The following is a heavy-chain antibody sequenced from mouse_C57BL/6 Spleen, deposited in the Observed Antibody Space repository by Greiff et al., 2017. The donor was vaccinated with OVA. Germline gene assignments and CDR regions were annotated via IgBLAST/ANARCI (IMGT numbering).Heavy chain of an antibody. CDR2: IDPEDGET. CDR1: GFNIKDYY. Sequence: VQLQQSGAELVKPGASVKLSCTASGFNIKDYYMHWVKQRTEQGLEWIGRIDPEDGETKYATKFQGKATITADTSSNTAYLQLSSLTAEDTAVYYCAFFYGSSWDYAMDDWGQGTSVTVSS. CDR3: AFFYGSSWDYAMDD. J-gene: IGHJ4*01. D-gene: IGHD1-1*01. V-gene: IGHV14-2*01.